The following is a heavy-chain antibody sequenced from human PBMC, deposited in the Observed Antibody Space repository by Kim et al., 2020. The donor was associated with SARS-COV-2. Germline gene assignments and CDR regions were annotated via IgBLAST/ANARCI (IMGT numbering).Heavy chain of an antibody. CDR3: AGGWRGDAEAESTYYYYGLDV. CDR1: GYTFSGSY. J-gene: IGHJ6*02. Sequence: ASVKVSCKASGYTFSGSYINWVRQAPGQGLEWMGVINPNSGVTKYGEKFQGRVTVTRDTSISTAFLDLSSLRSDDTAVYYCAGGWRGDAEAESTYYYYGLDVWGRGTTVTVSS. V-gene: IGHV1-2*02. D-gene: IGHD3-10*01. CDR2: INPNSGVT.